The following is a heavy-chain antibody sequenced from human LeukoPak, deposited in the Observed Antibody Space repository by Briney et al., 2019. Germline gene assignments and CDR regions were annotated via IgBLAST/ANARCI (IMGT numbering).Heavy chain of an antibody. CDR3: ATGLGTAMAPGY. Sequence: VASVKVSCKVSGYTLTELSMHWVRQAPGKGLEWMGGFDPEDGETIYAQKFQGRVTMTEDTSTDTAYMELSSLRSEDTAVYYCATGLGTAMAPGYWGQGTLVTVSS. J-gene: IGHJ4*02. CDR2: FDPEDGET. CDR1: GYTLTELS. V-gene: IGHV1-24*01. D-gene: IGHD5-18*01.